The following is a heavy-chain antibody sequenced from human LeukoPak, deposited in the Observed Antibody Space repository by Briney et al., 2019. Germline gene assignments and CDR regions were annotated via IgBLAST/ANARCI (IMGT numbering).Heavy chain of an antibody. J-gene: IGHJ6*04. CDR2: INHSGST. V-gene: IGHV4-34*01. CDR3: AGLGAVVPAANRDV. Sequence: SETLSLTCAVYGGSFSGYYWSWIRQPPGKGLEWIGEINHSGSTNYNPSLESRVTISVDTSKNQFSLKLSSVTAADTAVYYCAGLGAVVPAANRDVWGKGTTVTVSS. D-gene: IGHD2-2*01. CDR1: GGSFSGYY.